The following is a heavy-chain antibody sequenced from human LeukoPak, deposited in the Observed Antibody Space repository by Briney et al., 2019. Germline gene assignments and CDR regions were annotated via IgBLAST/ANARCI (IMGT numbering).Heavy chain of an antibody. CDR1: GFTVSSNH. CDR3: ARGPAGYN. Sequence: GGSLRLSCAASGFTVSSNHMSWVRQAPGKGLEWVSVIYSGGSTDYADSVKGRFTIPRDNSKNTLYLQMNSLRAEDTAVYHCARGPAGYNWGQGTLVTVSS. CDR2: IYSGGST. J-gene: IGHJ4*02. V-gene: IGHV3-53*01. D-gene: IGHD1-1*01.